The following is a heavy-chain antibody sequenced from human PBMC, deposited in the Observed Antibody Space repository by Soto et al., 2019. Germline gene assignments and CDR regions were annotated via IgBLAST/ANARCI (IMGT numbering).Heavy chain of an antibody. CDR2: IYYSGST. D-gene: IGHD6-19*01. CDR1: GGSMNSHY. Sequence: SETLSLTCTVSGGSMNSHYWSWYRQPPGKGLEWIGYIYYSGSTEYNPSLKSRVTMSVDTSKNQFSLKLTSVSAADTAVYYCARGGWYIDYWGQGITVTVPQ. CDR3: ARGGWYIDY. V-gene: IGHV4-59*11. J-gene: IGHJ4*02.